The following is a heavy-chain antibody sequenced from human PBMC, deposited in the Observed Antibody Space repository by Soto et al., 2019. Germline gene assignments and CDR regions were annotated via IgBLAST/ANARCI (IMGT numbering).Heavy chain of an antibody. V-gene: IGHV3-30*18. J-gene: IGHJ4*02. Sequence: GGSLRLSCAASGFTFSSYAMHWVRQAPSKGLEWVTVISFDGNNKFYADSVKGRFTISRDNSKNTVYLQMNSLRAEDTALYYCAKNRGSGWPHYFDYWGQGSLVTVSS. CDR3: AKNRGSGWPHYFDY. D-gene: IGHD6-19*01. CDR2: ISFDGNNK. CDR1: GFTFSSYA.